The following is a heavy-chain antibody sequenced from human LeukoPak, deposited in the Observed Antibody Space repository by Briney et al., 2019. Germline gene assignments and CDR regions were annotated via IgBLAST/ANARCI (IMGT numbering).Heavy chain of an antibody. J-gene: IGHJ5*02. CDR3: ASEVRYCSGGSCLFDP. D-gene: IGHD2-15*01. Sequence: SVKVSCKASGGTFSSYAISWVRQAPGQGLEWMGGIIPIFGTAKYAQKFQGRVTISTDESTSTAYLELSSLRSEDTAVYYCASEVRYCSGGSCLFDPWGQGTLVTVSS. CDR2: IIPIFGTA. CDR1: GGTFSSYA. V-gene: IGHV1-69*05.